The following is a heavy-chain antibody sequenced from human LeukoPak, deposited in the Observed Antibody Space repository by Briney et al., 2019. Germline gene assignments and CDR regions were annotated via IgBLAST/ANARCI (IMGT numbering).Heavy chain of an antibody. CDR3: ARDMDYRPIGSYYYGY. V-gene: IGHV3-30*04. CDR1: GFTFSSYA. D-gene: IGHD1-26*01. Sequence: GRSLRLSCAASGFTFSSYAMHWVRQAPGKGLEWVAVISYDGSNKYYADSVKGRFTISRDNSKNTLYLQMNSLRAEDTAVYYCARDMDYRPIGSYYYGYRGRGTLVTVSS. CDR2: ISYDGSNK. J-gene: IGHJ4*02.